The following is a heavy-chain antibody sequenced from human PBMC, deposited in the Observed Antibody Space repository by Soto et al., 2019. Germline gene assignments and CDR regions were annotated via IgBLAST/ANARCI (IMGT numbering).Heavy chain of an antibody. Sequence: ASVKVSCKASGYTFTSYYMHWVRQAPGQGLEWMGIINPSGGSTSYAQKFQGRVTMTRDTSPSTVYMELSSLRSEDTAGYYCARSSYCNVAYFDYWGHGTLVTVSS. CDR2: INPSGGST. J-gene: IGHJ4*01. D-gene: IGHD1-26*01. CDR3: ARSSYCNVAYFDY. CDR1: GYTFTSYY. V-gene: IGHV1-46*01.